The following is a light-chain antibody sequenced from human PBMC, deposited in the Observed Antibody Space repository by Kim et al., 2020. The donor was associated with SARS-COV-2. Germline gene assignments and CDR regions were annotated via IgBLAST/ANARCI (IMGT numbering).Light chain of an antibody. V-gene: IGLV3-1*01. Sequence: VSVSPGKTVTITCSGDKLGDKYSSWYQQQPGQAPALVIYQDTKRPSGIPERFVGSNSGNTATLTISGAQAMDEADYYCQAWDNTWVFGGGTQLTVL. CDR1: KLGDKY. CDR2: QDT. CDR3: QAWDNTWV. J-gene: IGLJ3*02.